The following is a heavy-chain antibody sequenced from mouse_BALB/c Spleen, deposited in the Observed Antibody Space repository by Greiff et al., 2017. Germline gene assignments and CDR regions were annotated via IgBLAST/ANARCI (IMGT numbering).Heavy chain of an antibody. D-gene: IGHD1-1*01. J-gene: IGHJ3*01. Sequence: VQLQQSGAELVKPGASVKLSCTASGFNIKDTYMHWVKQSHGKSLEWIGYIDPYNGGTSYNQKFKGKATLTVDKSSSTAFMHLNSLTSEDSAVYYCARAYGKGGSFAYWGQGTLVTVSA. V-gene: IGHV1S135*01. CDR1: GFNIKDTY. CDR3: ARAYGKGGSFAY. CDR2: IDPYNGGT.